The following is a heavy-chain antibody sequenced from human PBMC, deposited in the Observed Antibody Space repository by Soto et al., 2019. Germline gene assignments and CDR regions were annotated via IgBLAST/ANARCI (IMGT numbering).Heavy chain of an antibody. CDR2: INPNSGGT. V-gene: IGHV1-2*02. CDR3: ARVFGVDFVVFGWGSAEYFQP. CDR1: GYTFTGYY. Sequence: QVQLVQSGAEVKKPGGSVKVSCKASGYTFTGYYMHWVRQAPGQGLEWMGWINPNSGGTNDAQKCQGRVTMTRDTSLSTAYIDLSRLRSDDTAVYYCARVFGVDFVVFGWGSAEYFQPWGQGTLVTVSS. J-gene: IGHJ1*01. D-gene: IGHD2-2*03.